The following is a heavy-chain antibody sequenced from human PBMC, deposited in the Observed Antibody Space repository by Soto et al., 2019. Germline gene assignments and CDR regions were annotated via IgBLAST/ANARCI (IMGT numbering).Heavy chain of an antibody. J-gene: IGHJ5*01. Sequence: QLQLQESGPGLVKPSETLSLTCTVSGDSISNAAYYWGWIRQPPGKGLEWIGSIHNSGSTYFNPSLKRPATLSAYTSKNQFSLKLSSVTAADTAVYFCTRRSRWYYYGTASYYTLWFDSWGQGTLVTVSS. D-gene: IGHD3-10*01. CDR1: GDSISNAAYY. CDR2: IHNSGST. CDR3: TRRSRWYYYGTASYYTLWFDS. V-gene: IGHV4-39*01.